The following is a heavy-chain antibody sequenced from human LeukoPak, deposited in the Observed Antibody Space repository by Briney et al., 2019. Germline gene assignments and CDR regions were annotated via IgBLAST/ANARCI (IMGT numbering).Heavy chain of an antibody. D-gene: IGHD3-10*01. Sequence: GESLKISCKCSGYSFTSYWIGWVRQMPGKGLEWVGIIYPGDSDTRYSPSFQGQVTISADKSISTAYLQWSSLMASDSAMYYCATNTMFRGIHAFDIWGQGTMVTVSS. CDR2: IYPGDSDT. V-gene: IGHV5-51*01. CDR1: GYSFTSYW. CDR3: ATNTMFRGIHAFDI. J-gene: IGHJ3*02.